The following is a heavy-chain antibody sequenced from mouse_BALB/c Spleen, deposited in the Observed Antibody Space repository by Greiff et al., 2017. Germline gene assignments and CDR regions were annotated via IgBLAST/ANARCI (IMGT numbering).Heavy chain of an antibody. CDR3: ARDGGSSRAWFAY. V-gene: IGHV5-6-3*01. J-gene: IGHJ3*01. CDR1: GFTFSSYG. Sequence: DVKLVESGGGLVQPGGSLKLSCAASGFTFSSYGMSWVRQTPDKRLELVATINSNGGSTYYPDSVKGRFTISRDNAKNTLYLQMSSLKSEDTAMYYCARDGGSSRAWFAYWGQGTLVTVSA. D-gene: IGHD1-1*01. CDR2: INSNGGST.